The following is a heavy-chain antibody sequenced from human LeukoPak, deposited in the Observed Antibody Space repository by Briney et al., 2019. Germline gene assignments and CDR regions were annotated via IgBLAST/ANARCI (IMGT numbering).Heavy chain of an antibody. CDR2: IKQDGTEK. CDR3: ARDSYYDFWSGYLRDYGLDV. V-gene: IGHV3-7*01. D-gene: IGHD3-3*01. Sequence: GGSLRLSYAASGFTFSSYWMSWVRQAPGKGLEWVANIKQDGTEKYYVDSVKGRFTISRDNAKNSLYLQMNSLRAEDTAVYYCARDSYYDFWSGYLRDYGLDVWGQGTTVTVSS. J-gene: IGHJ6*02. CDR1: GFTFSSYW.